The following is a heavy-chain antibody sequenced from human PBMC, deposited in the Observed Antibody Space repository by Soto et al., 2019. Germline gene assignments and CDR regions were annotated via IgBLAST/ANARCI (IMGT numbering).Heavy chain of an antibody. J-gene: IGHJ6*02. D-gene: IGHD3-3*01. CDR3: TRVLYNFWSGYGMDI. CDR2: ITPNSGRT. V-gene: IGHV1-46*01. CDR1: GYTFTSYY. Sequence: QEQLVQSGAEVKKPGASVTVSCKAFGYTFTSYYIHWVRQAPGQGLEWMGAITPNSGRTTNAQKFQGRVNITRDTSTSTVFMELSSLRSDDTAIFYCTRVLYNFWSGYGMDIWGQGTRVTVSS.